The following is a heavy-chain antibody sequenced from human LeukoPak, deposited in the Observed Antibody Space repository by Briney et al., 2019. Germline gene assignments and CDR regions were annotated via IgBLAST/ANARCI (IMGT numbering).Heavy chain of an antibody. CDR1: GGSISSGGYY. J-gene: IGHJ4*02. Sequence: SETLSLTCTVSGGSISSGGYYWSWIRQHPGKGLEWIGHIYYSGSTYYNPSLKSRVTISVDTSKNQFSLKLSSVTAADTAVYYCATLLLWFGELYFDYWGQGTPVTVSS. D-gene: IGHD3-10*01. CDR2: IYYSGST. V-gene: IGHV4-31*03. CDR3: ATLLLWFGELYFDY.